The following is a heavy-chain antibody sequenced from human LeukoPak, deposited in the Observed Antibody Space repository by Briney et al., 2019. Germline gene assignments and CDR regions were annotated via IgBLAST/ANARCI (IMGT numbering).Heavy chain of an antibody. CDR3: ARVGHYYGSGNYYDARGTFDY. Sequence: SETLSLTCTVSGASTSSGLYYWNWFRQPAGKGLEYIGRIYNSGSTNYNPSLKSRVTKSVDTPKNQFSLKLTSVTASDSAVYYCARVGHYYGSGNYYDARGTFDYWGQGTLVTVSS. V-gene: IGHV4-61*02. CDR1: GASTSSGLYY. CDR2: IYNSGST. J-gene: IGHJ4*02. D-gene: IGHD3-10*01.